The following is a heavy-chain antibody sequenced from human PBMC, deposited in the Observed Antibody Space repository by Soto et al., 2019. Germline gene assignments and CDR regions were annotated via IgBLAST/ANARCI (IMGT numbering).Heavy chain of an antibody. V-gene: IGHV4-39*01. CDR3: ARPPYPYSSGWDTPIDY. CDR1: GGSISSSSYY. Sequence: QLQLQESGPGLVKPSETLSLTCTVSGGSISSSSYYWGWIRQPPGKGLEWIGSIYYSGSTYYNPSLKSRVTISVDTSKNQFSLKLSSVTAADTAVYYCARPPYPYSSGWDTPIDYWGQGTLVTVSS. CDR2: IYYSGST. D-gene: IGHD6-19*01. J-gene: IGHJ4*02.